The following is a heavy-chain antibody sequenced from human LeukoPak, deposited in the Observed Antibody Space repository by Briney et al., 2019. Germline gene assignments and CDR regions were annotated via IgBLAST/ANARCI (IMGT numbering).Heavy chain of an antibody. Sequence: SETLSLTCTVSGGSVSGYYWSWIRQPAGKGLEWIGRMYTTGTTNYNPSLKSRVTMSVDTSKNQLSLKLSSVTAADTAVYYCARSMYYYDSSGHQSSYWYFDLWGRGTLVTVSS. V-gene: IGHV4-4*07. CDR2: MYTTGTT. CDR1: GGSVSGYY. J-gene: IGHJ2*01. D-gene: IGHD3-22*01. CDR3: ARSMYYYDSSGHQSSYWYFDL.